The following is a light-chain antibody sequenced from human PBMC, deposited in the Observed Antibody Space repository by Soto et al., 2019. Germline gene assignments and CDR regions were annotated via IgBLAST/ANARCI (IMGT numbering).Light chain of an antibody. V-gene: IGKV3D-15*01. CDR2: DAS. J-gene: IGKJ4*01. CDR1: QDVSSK. Sequence: EMVVTQSPATLSVSPGERVTLSCRTSQDVSSKLAWYQQKPGQPPSLLTYDASTRATGTPARFSGSGSGTEFTLAVSSLQSEDYALYFCQQYIRWPLTFGGGTKVEIK. CDR3: QQYIRWPLT.